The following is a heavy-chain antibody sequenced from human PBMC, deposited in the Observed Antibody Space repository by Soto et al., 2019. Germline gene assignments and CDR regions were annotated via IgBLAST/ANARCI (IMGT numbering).Heavy chain of an antibody. J-gene: IGHJ6*03. CDR2: INHSGST. Sequence: SETLSLTCAVYGGSFSGYYWSWIRQPPGKGLEWIGEINHSGSTNYNPSLKSRVTISVDTSKSQFSLKLSSVTAADTAVYYCARSEAGKRYYYYYIDVWGKGTTVTVSS. V-gene: IGHV4-34*01. CDR3: ARSEAGKRYYYYYIDV. CDR1: GGSFSGYY.